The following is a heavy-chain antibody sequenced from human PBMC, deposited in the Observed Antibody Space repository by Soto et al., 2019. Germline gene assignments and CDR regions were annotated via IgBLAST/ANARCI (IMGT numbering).Heavy chain of an antibody. Sequence: SETPSLTCTVSGGSISGHYWIWIRQPPGEGMEWIGYIFYSGSTTYNNNPSLKSRVSISVDTSKNQFYLRLTSVTAADTAVYYCARVGSSGWSPDYWGQGTLVTVSS. D-gene: IGHD6-19*01. CDR2: IFYSGSTTY. V-gene: IGHV4-59*11. CDR3: ARVGSSGWSPDY. CDR1: GGSISGHY. J-gene: IGHJ4*02.